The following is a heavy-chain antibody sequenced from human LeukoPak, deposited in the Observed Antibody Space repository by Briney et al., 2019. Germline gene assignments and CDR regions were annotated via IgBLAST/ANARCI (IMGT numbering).Heavy chain of an antibody. V-gene: IGHV1-18*01. Sequence: EASVKVSCKASGYTFTSYGISWVRQAPGQGLEWMGWISAYNGNTNYAQKLQGRVTMTTDTSTSTAYMELRSLRSEDTAVYYCARDLRSYYTLHYYMDVWGKGTTVTISS. J-gene: IGHJ6*03. CDR1: GYTFTSYG. CDR2: ISAYNGNT. D-gene: IGHD3-10*01. CDR3: ARDLRSYYTLHYYMDV.